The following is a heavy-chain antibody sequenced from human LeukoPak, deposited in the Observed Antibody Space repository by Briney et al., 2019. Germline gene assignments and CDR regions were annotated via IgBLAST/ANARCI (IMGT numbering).Heavy chain of an antibody. CDR3: AKEESSGGTWGSAFDI. CDR1: GFTFSTYV. Sequence: PPGGSLRLSCAASGFTFSTYVMSWVRQAPGKGLEWVSTITGSGHSTYYADSVKGRFTISRDNSKDTLYLQMNSLRAEDTAVYYCAKEESSGGTWGSAFDIWGQGTMVTVSS. D-gene: IGHD7-27*01. J-gene: IGHJ3*02. V-gene: IGHV3-23*01. CDR2: ITGSGHST.